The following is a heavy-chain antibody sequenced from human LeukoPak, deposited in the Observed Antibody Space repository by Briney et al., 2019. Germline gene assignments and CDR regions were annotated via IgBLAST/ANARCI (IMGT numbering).Heavy chain of an antibody. J-gene: IGHJ5*02. V-gene: IGHV3-30-3*01. CDR1: GFTFSSYA. CDR2: ISYDGSNK. CDR3: ARDFRPRYYYDSSGYWSWFDP. Sequence: GGSLRLSCAASGFTFSSYAMHWLRQAPGKGLEWVAVISYDGSNKYYADFVKGRFTISRDNSKNTLYLQMNSLRAEDTAVYYCARDFRPRYYYDSSGYWSWFDPWGQGTLVTVSS. D-gene: IGHD3-22*01.